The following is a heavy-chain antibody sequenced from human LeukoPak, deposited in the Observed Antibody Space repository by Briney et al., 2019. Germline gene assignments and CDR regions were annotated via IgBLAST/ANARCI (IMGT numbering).Heavy chain of an antibody. D-gene: IGHD3-16*01. CDR1: GGSISSGDYY. V-gene: IGHV4-30-4*01. CDR3: AREGITGSQEPLDY. J-gene: IGHJ4*02. Sequence: SETLSLTCTVSGGSISSGDYYWSWIRQPPGKGLEWIGYIYYSGSTYYNPSLKSRVTISVDTSKNQFSLKLSSVTAADTAVYYYAREGITGSQEPLDYWGQGTLVTVSS. CDR2: IYYSGST.